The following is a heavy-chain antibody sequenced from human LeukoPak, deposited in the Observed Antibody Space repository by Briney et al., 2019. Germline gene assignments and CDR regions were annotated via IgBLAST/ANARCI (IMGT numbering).Heavy chain of an antibody. Sequence: ASVKVSCKASGYSFNVHGMTWVRQAPGQGLEWMGWISAYKGNTNYAAKFQGRVTMTTDTSTSTGYMELASLRSDDTAVYYCARTLGGNYVEMATGVDLWGRGTLVTVS. CDR3: ARTLGGNYVEMATGVDL. D-gene: IGHD5-24*01. CDR2: ISAYKGNT. J-gene: IGHJ2*01. CDR1: GYSFNVHG. V-gene: IGHV1-18*04.